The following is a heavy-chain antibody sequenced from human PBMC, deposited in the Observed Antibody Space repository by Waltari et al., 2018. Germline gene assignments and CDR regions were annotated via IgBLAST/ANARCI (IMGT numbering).Heavy chain of an antibody. Sequence: EVQLVQSGAEVTKPGESLKISCTGSGYSFTSYWIGWVRQMPGKAREWMGIIYPGDSDTRYSPSFQGQVTISADKSISTAYLQWSSLKASDTAMYYCARGYCSSASCYTGRPGYFDYWGQGTLVTVSS. D-gene: IGHD2-2*02. CDR2: IYPGDSDT. J-gene: IGHJ4*02. CDR1: GYSFTSYW. V-gene: IGHV5-51*01. CDR3: ARGYCSSASCYTGRPGYFDY.